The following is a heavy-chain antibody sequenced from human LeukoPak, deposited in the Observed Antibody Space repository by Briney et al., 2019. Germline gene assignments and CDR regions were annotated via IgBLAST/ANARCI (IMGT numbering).Heavy chain of an antibody. V-gene: IGHV3-11*04. Sequence: KPGGSLRLSCAASGFTFSDYYMSWIRQAPGKGLEWVSYISSSGSTIYYADSVKGRFTISRDNAKNSLYLQMNSLRAEDTAVYYCARVFYNSSSSFDYWGQGTLVTVSS. CDR1: GFTFSDYY. D-gene: IGHD6-6*01. CDR2: ISSSGSTI. J-gene: IGHJ4*02. CDR3: ARVFYNSSSSFDY.